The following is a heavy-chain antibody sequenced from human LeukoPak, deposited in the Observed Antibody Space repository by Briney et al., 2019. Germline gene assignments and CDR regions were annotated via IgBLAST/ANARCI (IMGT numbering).Heavy chain of an antibody. CDR1: GGSISSGGYY. V-gene: IGHV4-30-2*01. D-gene: IGHD1-26*01. J-gene: IGHJ5*02. CDR3: ASAPATSGSEFDP. Sequence: SETLSLTCTVSGGSISSGGYYWSWIRQPPGKGLEWIGYIYHSGSTYYNPSLKSRVTISVDRSKNQFSLKLSSVTAADTAVYYCASAPATSGSEFDPWGQGTLVTVSS. CDR2: IYHSGST.